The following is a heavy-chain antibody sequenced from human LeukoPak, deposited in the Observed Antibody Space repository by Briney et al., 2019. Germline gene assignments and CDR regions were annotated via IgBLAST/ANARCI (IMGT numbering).Heavy chain of an antibody. J-gene: IGHJ4*02. D-gene: IGHD3-10*01. CDR2: IYYSGST. Sequence: PSETPSLTCTVSGGSISSYYWSWIRQPPGKGLEWIGYIYYSGSTNYNPSLKSRVTISVDTSKNQFSLKLSSVTAADTAVYYCARVALWFGELYPGYWGQGTLVTVSS. CDR1: GGSISSYY. V-gene: IGHV4-59*01. CDR3: ARVALWFGELYPGY.